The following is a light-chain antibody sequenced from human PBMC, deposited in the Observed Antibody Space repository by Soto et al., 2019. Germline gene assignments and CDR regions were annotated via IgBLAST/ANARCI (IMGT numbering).Light chain of an antibody. CDR2: DVS. Sequence: QSALTQPASVSGSPGQSITISCTGTSSDVGGYNYVSWYQQHPGEAPKIIIYDVSSRPSGVSYRFSGSKSGNTASLTISGLQSEDEADDYCSSYASSTFGVFGTGTKLTVL. CDR3: SSYASSTFGV. J-gene: IGLJ1*01. V-gene: IGLV2-14*03. CDR1: SSDVGGYNY.